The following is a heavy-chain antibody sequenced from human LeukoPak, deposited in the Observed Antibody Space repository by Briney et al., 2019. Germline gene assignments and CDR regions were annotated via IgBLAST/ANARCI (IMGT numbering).Heavy chain of an antibody. CDR1: GGSISSGGYS. V-gene: IGHV4-30-2*01. Sequence: SETLSLTCAVSGGSISSGGYSWSWIRQPPGKGLEWIGYIYHSGSIYYNPSLKSRVTISVDRSKNQFSLNLSSVTAADTAVYYCAREGRGSWFDYWGQGTLATVSS. CDR3: AREGRGSWFDY. J-gene: IGHJ5*01. D-gene: IGHD5-12*01. CDR2: IYHSGSI.